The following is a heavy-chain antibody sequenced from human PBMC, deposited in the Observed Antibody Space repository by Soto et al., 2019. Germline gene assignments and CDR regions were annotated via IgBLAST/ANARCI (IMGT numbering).Heavy chain of an antibody. J-gene: IGHJ4*02. CDR3: ARAKTGSYHSPFDY. V-gene: IGHV4-59*01. Sequence: WTWIRQTPGKGLEWIGHIYNGATTDYNPSLKSRLTILIDTPRNQFSLTVTSVTAADTAVYFCARAKTGSYHSPFDYWGPGARVTVSA. D-gene: IGHD1-26*01. CDR2: IYNGATT.